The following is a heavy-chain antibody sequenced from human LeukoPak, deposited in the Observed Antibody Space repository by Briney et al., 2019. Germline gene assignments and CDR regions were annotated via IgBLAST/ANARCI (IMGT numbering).Heavy chain of an antibody. J-gene: IGHJ4*02. CDR2: SYSDGSR. V-gene: IGHV3-53*01. D-gene: IGHD3-16*02. CDR1: GFTFSRYD. Sequence: GGSLRLSCAASGFTFSRYDMHWVRQATGKGLEWVAVSYSDGSRYHAESVKGRFTISRDNSKNMLYLEMDSLRAEDTAVYYCARVWELSFDHWGQGSLVPVSS. CDR3: ARVWELSFDH.